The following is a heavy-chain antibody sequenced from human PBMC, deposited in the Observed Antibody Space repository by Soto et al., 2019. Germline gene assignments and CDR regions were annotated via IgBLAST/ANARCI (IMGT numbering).Heavy chain of an antibody. Sequence: EVQLIESGGGLVKPGGSLRLSCAASGFIFRNAWMHWVRQAPGKGLQWVGRVKSEPDGGAIDYAPPLKGRFTISRDDSMNTVFLHISDLKNEDTGVYYCNTYRAENQIRHVDDWGKGTLVDVSS. CDR2: VKSEPDGGAI. V-gene: IGHV3-15*07. D-gene: IGHD1-26*01. CDR1: GFIFRNAW. J-gene: IGHJ4*02. CDR3: NTYRAENQIRHVDD.